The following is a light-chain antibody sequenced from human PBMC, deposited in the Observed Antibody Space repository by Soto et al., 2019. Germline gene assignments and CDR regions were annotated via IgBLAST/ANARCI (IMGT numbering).Light chain of an antibody. CDR3: QRYNNWPI. J-gene: IGKJ5*01. Sequence: DIVLPQSPSTLSLHPGDRATLYLSAHHIVGRFVACYQQKPGQPPRLLINAASKRATGIPAMFGGSGAGTYFTLTISSLEAEDFAVYCSQRYNNWPIFGQGTRLEIK. CDR2: AAS. CDR1: HIVGRF. V-gene: IGKV3-11*01.